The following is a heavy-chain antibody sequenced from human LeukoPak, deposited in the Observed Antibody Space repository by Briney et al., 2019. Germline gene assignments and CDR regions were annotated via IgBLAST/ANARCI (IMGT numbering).Heavy chain of an antibody. CDR2: IYYSGST. CDR3: ASLPPPAAKLDY. Sequence: SETLSLTCTVSGGSISSSSYYWGWIRQPPGAGLEWIGSIYYSGSTYYNPSLKSRVTISVDTSKNQFSLKLSSVTAADTAVYYCASLPPPAAKLDYWGQGTLVTVSS. CDR1: GGSISSSSYY. V-gene: IGHV4-39*01. D-gene: IGHD6-25*01. J-gene: IGHJ4*02.